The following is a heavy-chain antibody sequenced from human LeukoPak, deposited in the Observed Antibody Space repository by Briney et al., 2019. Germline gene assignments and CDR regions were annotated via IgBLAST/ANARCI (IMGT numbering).Heavy chain of an antibody. D-gene: IGHD6-13*01. CDR3: AKRRSSTWYYFDY. CDR2: IWYDGSNK. CDR1: GFTFSSYG. Sequence: EAGGSLRLSRAASGFTFSSYGMHWVRQAPGKGLEWVAVIWYDGSNKYYADSVKGRFTISRDNSKNTLYLQMNSLRAEDTAVYYCAKRRSSTWYYFDYWGQGTLVTVSS. J-gene: IGHJ4*02. V-gene: IGHV3-33*06.